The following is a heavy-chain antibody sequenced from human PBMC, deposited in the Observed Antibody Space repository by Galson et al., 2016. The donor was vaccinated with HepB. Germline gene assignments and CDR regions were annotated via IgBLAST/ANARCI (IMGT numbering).Heavy chain of an antibody. Sequence: SVKVSCKASGYSFTAYFVHWVRQAPGQGLEWMGWISPHSGETQYAQRFQGRVTMTRDTSITTVYMDLSSLKSDDTAVYYCAREAFTSGWSARWGALGIWAQGTRVTVSS. J-gene: IGHJ3*02. CDR1: GYSFTAYF. CDR2: ISPHSGET. V-gene: IGHV1-2*02. CDR3: AREAFTSGWSARWGALGI. D-gene: IGHD6-19*01.